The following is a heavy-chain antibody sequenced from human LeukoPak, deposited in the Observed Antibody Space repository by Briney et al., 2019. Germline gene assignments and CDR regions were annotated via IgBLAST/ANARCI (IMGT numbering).Heavy chain of an antibody. J-gene: IGHJ4*02. Sequence: PSETLSLTCTVSGGSVSSYYWTWIRQPPGKGLEWLGYIYYSGSTNYNPSPKSRVTISVDTSKNQFSLKLSSVTAADTAVYYCASLRGYSGYDPFDYWGQGALVTVSS. V-gene: IGHV4-59*08. CDR1: GGSVSSYY. D-gene: IGHD5-12*01. CDR3: ASLRGYSGYDPFDY. CDR2: IYYSGST.